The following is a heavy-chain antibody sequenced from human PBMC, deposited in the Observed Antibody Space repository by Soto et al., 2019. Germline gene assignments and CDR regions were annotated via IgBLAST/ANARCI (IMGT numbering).Heavy chain of an antibody. CDR3: ARPPTVVTPEVTWFDP. D-gene: IGHD4-17*01. V-gene: IGHV4-59*01. CDR1: GGSISSYY. J-gene: IGHJ5*02. CDR2: IYYSGST. Sequence: SETLSLTCTVSGGSISSYYWSWIRQPPGKGLEWIGYIYYSGSTNYNPSLKSRVTISVDTSKNQFSLKLSSVTAADTAVYYCARPPTVVTPEVTWFDPWGQGTLVTVSS.